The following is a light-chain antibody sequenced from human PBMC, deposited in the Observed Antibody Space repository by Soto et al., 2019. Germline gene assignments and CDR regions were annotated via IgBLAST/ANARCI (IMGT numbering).Light chain of an antibody. CDR2: EVN. CDR1: SSDVGGYKY. J-gene: IGLJ1*01. V-gene: IGLV2-14*03. Sequence: QSVLTQPASVSGSPGQSITISCTGTSSDVGGYKYVSWYQQHPGKAPKLIIYEVNNRPSGISNRFSGSKSGNTASLTISGLQAEDEADYHCSSYTSSITRIFGTGTKVTVL. CDR3: SSYTSSITRI.